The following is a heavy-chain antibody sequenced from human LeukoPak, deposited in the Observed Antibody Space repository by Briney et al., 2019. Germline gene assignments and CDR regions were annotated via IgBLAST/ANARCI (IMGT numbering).Heavy chain of an antibody. Sequence: GGSLRLSCAASGFTFSSYAMTWVRQAPGKGLEWVSAITDSGGDTYHADSVKGRFTISRDNSKNTLYMQMNSLRAEDTAIYYCVKGSGRSRPYYFDYWGQGTLVTVSS. D-gene: IGHD3-3*01. CDR3: VKGSGRSRPYYFDY. V-gene: IGHV3-23*01. CDR2: ITDSGGDT. CDR1: GFTFSSYA. J-gene: IGHJ4*02.